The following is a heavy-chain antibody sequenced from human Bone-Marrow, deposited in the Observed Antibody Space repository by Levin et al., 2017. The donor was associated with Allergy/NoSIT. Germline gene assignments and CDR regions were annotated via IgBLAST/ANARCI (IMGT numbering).Heavy chain of an antibody. CDR1: GFTFSSYG. CDR3: AKDGWHSGRDRGHFHYYYMDV. CDR2: LSYDGSDE. J-gene: IGHJ6*03. Sequence: PGGSLRLSCAASGFTFSSYGMHWVRQAPGKGLEWVASLSYDGSDEDYEDSVKGRFTISRDISKNTLFLQMNSLRIDDTAIYYCAKDGWHSGRDRGHFHYYYMDVWGKGTTVTVSS. D-gene: IGHD1-26*01. V-gene: IGHV3-30*18.